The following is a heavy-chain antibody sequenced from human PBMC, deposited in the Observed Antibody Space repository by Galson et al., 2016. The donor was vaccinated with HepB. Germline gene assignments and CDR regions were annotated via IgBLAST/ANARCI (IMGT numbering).Heavy chain of an antibody. D-gene: IGHD5-18*01. J-gene: IGHJ4*02. V-gene: IGHV4-34*01. CDR1: GESLSGYY. CDR2: LNHSGSA. Sequence: ETLSLTCTVYGESLSGYYWSWIRQPPGKGLEWIGDLNHSGSATYNPSLKSRVTTSVDTSRNEFSLKLKSVTAADTAVYYCARIGYNFGWASDYWGPGTLVTVSS. CDR3: ARIGYNFGWASDY.